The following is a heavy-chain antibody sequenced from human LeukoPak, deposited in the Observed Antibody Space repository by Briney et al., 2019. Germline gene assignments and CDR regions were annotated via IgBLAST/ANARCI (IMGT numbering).Heavy chain of an antibody. CDR1: GFIFSSYW. CDR2: IKQDGSEK. J-gene: IGHJ4*02. D-gene: IGHD3-10*01. Sequence: SGGSLRLSCAASGFIFSSYWMSWVRQAPGKGLEWVANIKQDGSEKYYVDSMKGRFTISRDNARNSLYLQMNSLRAEDTAVYYCARHFYGYFDYWGQGTLVTVSS. V-gene: IGHV3-7*01. CDR3: ARHFYGYFDY.